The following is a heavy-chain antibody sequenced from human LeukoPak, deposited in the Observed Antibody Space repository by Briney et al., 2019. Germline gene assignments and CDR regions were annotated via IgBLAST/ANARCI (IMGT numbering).Heavy chain of an antibody. Sequence: SETLSLTCAVSGGSISSGGYSWSWIRQPPGKGLEWIGYIYHSGSTYYNPSLKSRVTISVDRSKNQFSLKLSSVTAADTAVYYCAKGPRGSPLSIWFDPWGQGTLVTVSS. V-gene: IGHV4-30-2*02. CDR3: AKGPRGSPLSIWFDP. J-gene: IGHJ5*02. CDR1: GGSISSGGYS. D-gene: IGHD6-13*01. CDR2: IYHSGST.